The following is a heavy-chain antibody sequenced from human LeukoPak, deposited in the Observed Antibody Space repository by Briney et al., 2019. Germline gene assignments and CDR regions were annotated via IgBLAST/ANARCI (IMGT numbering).Heavy chain of an antibody. Sequence: APVKVSCKASGYTFTTYPMHWVRQAPGQGLEWMGIINPSGGTTSYAQKFQGRVTMTRDTSTTTVYMELSSLRSEDTAVYYCARGTSKYFDWLSDYWGQGTLVTVSS. CDR3: ARGTSKYFDWLSDY. D-gene: IGHD3-9*01. CDR2: INPSGGTT. CDR1: GYTFTTYP. V-gene: IGHV1-46*01. J-gene: IGHJ4*02.